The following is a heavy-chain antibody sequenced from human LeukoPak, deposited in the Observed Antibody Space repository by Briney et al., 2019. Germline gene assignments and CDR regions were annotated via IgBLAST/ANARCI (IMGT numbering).Heavy chain of an antibody. CDR1: DDSISSGGYS. V-gene: IGHV4-30-4*07. CDR2: IYDSGST. CDR3: ARDRGIMLTFGGVVAKGAHY. J-gene: IGHJ4*02. D-gene: IGHD3-16*02. Sequence: SQTLSLTCAVSDDSISSGGYSWSWIRQPPGKGLEWIGYIYDSGSTYYNPSLKSRLTISIDMSKNQFSLKLSSVTAADTALYYCARDRGIMLTFGGVVAKGAHYWGQGTLVTVSS.